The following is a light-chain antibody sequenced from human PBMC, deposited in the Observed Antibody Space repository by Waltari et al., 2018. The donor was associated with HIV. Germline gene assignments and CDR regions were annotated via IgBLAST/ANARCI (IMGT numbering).Light chain of an antibody. CDR3: QQYGTSPYT. V-gene: IGKV3-20*01. CDR1: QSVRSY. Sequence: EIVLTQSPGTLSLSPGERATLSCRASQSVRSYLAWYQQKPGQTPRLLIYGASTRATGIPDSFSGSGSGTDFNLTISRLEPEDFAVYYCQQYGTSPYTFGQGTKLEIK. J-gene: IGKJ2*01. CDR2: GAS.